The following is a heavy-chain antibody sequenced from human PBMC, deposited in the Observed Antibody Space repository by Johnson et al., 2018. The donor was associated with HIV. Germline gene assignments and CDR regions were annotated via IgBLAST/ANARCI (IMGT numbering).Heavy chain of an antibody. J-gene: IGHJ3*02. CDR1: AFTFSSYG. D-gene: IGHD2-8*01. Sequence: QLVESGGGVVQPGGSLRLSCAASAFTFSSYGLHWVRQAPGKGLEWVAFIRYDGTNKYYADSVKGRLPISSDNSKNTLYRQMNSPRAEDTAVYSWAKDRDRPNPHHAFDIWGQGTMVTVSS. V-gene: IGHV3-30*02. CDR3: AKDRDRPNPHHAFDI. CDR2: IRYDGTNK.